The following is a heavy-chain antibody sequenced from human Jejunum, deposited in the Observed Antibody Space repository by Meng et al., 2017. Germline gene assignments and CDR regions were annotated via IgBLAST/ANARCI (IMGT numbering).Heavy chain of an antibody. CDR1: GFTFSNYW. Sequence: GESLKISCAASGFTFSNYWMHWVRQVPGKGLVWVSRISSDGSSTSDADSVKGRFIISRDNAKNTLYLQMNSLRAEDTAVYYCARVKAYSSSCFDSWGQGTLVTSPQ. CDR2: ISSDGSST. D-gene: IGHD6-6*01. J-gene: IGHJ4*02. V-gene: IGHV3-74*01. CDR3: ARVKAYSSSCFDS.